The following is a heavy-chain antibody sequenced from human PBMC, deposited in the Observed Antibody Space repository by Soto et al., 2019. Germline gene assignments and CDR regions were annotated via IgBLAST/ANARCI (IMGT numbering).Heavy chain of an antibody. V-gene: IGHV2-5*02. Sequence: QITLKESGPTLVKPTQTLTLTCTFSGFSLSTSGVGVGWIRQPPGKALEWLALIYWDDDKRYSPSLKSRLTITKETSKNQVVLTMTTMDPVDTATYYCARSRSRETLVGHFDYWGQEPWSPSPQ. J-gene: IGHJ4*01. CDR2: IYWDDDK. CDR3: ARSRSRETLVGHFDY. CDR1: GFSLSTSGVG. D-gene: IGHD1-26*01.